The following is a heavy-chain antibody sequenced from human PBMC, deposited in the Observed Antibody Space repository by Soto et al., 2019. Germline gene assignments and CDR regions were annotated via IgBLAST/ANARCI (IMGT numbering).Heavy chain of an antibody. J-gene: IGHJ2*01. CDR3: ARDQGGDYVPWYFDL. Sequence: EVQLVESGGGLVQPGGSLRLSCAASGFTFSSYWMHWVRQAPGKGLVWVSRINSDGSSTSYADSVKGRFTISRDNAKNTLYLQMNSLRAEDTAVYYCARDQGGDYVPWYFDLWGRGTLVTVSS. V-gene: IGHV3-74*01. CDR2: INSDGSST. CDR1: GFTFSSYW. D-gene: IGHD4-17*01.